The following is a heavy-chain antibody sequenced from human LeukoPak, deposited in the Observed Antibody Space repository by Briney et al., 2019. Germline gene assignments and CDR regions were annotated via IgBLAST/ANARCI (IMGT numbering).Heavy chain of an antibody. CDR2: ISAYNGNT. J-gene: IGHJ4*02. D-gene: IGHD3-22*01. CDR1: GYTFTSYC. CDR3: ARGLGYYDRSGYLSRY. Sequence: ASVKVSCKASGYTFTSYCISWVRQAPGQGLEWMGWISAYNGNTNYAHKLQGRVTMTTDTSTSTVYMELRSLRTDDTAVYYCARGLGYYDRSGYLSRYWGQGTLVTVSS. V-gene: IGHV1-18*01.